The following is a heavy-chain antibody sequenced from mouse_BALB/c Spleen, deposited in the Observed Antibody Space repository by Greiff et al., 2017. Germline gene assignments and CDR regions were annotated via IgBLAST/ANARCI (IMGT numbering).Heavy chain of an antibody. V-gene: IGHV1-69*02. J-gene: IGHJ2*01. CDR1: GYTFTSYW. CDR3: TRHHWGDY. CDR2: IYPSDSYT. Sequence: VQLQQPGAELVRPGASVKLSCKASGYTFTSYWINWVKQRPGQGLEWIGNIYPSDSYTNYNQKFKDKATLTVDKSSSTAYMQLSSPTSEDSAVYYCTRHHWGDYWGQGTTLTVSS.